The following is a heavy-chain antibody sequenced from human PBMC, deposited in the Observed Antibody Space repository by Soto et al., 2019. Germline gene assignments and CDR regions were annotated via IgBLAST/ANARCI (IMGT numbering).Heavy chain of an antibody. Sequence: EVQLLESGGGLVQPGGSLRLSCAASGFTFATYPMTWVRQAPGKGLEWVSGFSGSGGSTYYADSVKGRFTISRDNSKNTLFLQMTSLSAEDTAVYYCAKGYSIGWAYFDSWGQGTLVTVSS. J-gene: IGHJ4*02. D-gene: IGHD6-19*01. CDR2: FSGSGGST. CDR1: GFTFATYP. V-gene: IGHV3-23*01. CDR3: AKGYSIGWAYFDS.